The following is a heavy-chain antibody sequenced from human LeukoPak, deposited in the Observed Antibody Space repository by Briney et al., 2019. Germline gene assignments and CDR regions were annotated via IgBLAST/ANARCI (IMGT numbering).Heavy chain of an antibody. V-gene: IGHV4-34*01. CDR2: INHSGST. CDR3: ASTVHYGFWSGYPLGWFDP. Sequence: SETLSLTCAVYGGSFSGYYWSWIRQPPGKGLEWIGEINHSGSTNYNPSLKSRVTISVDTSKNQFSLKLSSVTAADTAVYYCASTVHYGFWSGYPLGWFDPWGQGTLVTVSS. CDR1: GGSFSGYY. D-gene: IGHD3-3*01. J-gene: IGHJ5*02.